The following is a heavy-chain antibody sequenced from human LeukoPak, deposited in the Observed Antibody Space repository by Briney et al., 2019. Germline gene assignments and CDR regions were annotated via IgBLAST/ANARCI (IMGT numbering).Heavy chain of an antibody. Sequence: RGASVKVSCKASGYTFTSHDVDWVRRTTGQGPEWMGRINPLNGDTDHAQKFQGRVTMTSNSSMSAVYMELSSLRSEDTAIYYCARGALLWVGVVDIYGMDVWGQGTTVIVSS. CDR3: ARGALLWVGVVDIYGMDV. D-gene: IGHD3-10*01. V-gene: IGHV1-8*01. J-gene: IGHJ6*02. CDR2: INPLNGDT. CDR1: GYTFTSHD.